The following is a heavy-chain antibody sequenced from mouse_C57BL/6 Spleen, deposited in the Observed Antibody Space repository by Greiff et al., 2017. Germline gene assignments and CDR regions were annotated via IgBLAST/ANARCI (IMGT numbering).Heavy chain of an antibody. J-gene: IGHJ1*03. V-gene: IGHV1-54*01. D-gene: IGHD1-1*01. Sequence: QLHQSGAELVRPGTSVMVSCKASGYAFTNYLIEWVKQRPGQGLAWIGVLNPGSGGTNYNEKFKGKATLTAVKSSSTAYMQLSSMTSEDSAVYLCAREIGYSSSSDWYFDGWGTGTTVTVSS. CDR3: AREIGYSSSSDWYFDG. CDR1: GYAFTNYL. CDR2: LNPGSGGT.